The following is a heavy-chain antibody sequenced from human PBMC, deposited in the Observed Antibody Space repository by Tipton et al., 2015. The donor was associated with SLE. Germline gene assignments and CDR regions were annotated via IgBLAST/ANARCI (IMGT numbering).Heavy chain of an antibody. CDR3: AKSPYSSGWYLRDY. CDR2: ISSSSSYI. CDR1: GFTFSSYS. V-gene: IGHV3-21*01. D-gene: IGHD6-19*01. J-gene: IGHJ4*02. Sequence: SLRLSCAASGFTFSSYSMNWVRQAPGKGLEWVSSISSSSSYIYYADSVKGRFTISRDNAKNSLYLQMNSLRAEDTAVYYCAKSPYSSGWYLRDYWGQGTLVTVSS.